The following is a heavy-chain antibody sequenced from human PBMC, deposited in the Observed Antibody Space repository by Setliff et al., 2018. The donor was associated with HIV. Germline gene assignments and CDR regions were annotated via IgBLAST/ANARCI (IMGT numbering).Heavy chain of an antibody. CDR1: GGSFSGYF. Sequence: SETLSLTCAVYGGSFSGYFWSWVRQPPGKGLEWIGDIHHSGGTNYNPTLKSRVTVSVDTSKNQFSLKLTSVTAADTAVYFCARGALLAVFDFDHWGHGTLVTVS. CDR2: IHHSGGT. D-gene: IGHD3-10*01. V-gene: IGHV4-34*01. CDR3: ARGALLAVFDFDH. J-gene: IGHJ4*01.